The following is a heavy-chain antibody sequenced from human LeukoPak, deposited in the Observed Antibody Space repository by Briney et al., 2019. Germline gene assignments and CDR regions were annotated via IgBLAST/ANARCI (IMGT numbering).Heavy chain of an antibody. CDR2: INPNSGGT. D-gene: IGHD6-13*01. Sequence: ASVKVSCKASGYTFTGYYMHWVRQAPGQGLEWMGWINPNSGGTNYAQKFQGRVTMTRDTSISTAYMELSRLRSDDTAVYYCARGYSSSWNPYFDYWGQGTLVTVSS. CDR3: ARGYSSSWNPYFDY. J-gene: IGHJ4*02. V-gene: IGHV1-2*02. CDR1: GYTFTGYY.